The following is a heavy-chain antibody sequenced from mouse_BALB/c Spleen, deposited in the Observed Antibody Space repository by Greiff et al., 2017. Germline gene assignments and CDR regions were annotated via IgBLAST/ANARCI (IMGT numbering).Heavy chain of an antibody. CDR3: ARSPMTSYAMDY. J-gene: IGHJ4*01. V-gene: IGHV5-17*02. Sequence: EVMLVESGGGLVQPGGSRKLSCAASGFTFSSFGMHWVRQAPEKGLEWVAYISSGSSTIYYADTVKGRFTISRDNPKNTLFLQMTSLRSEDTAMYYCARSPMTSYAMDYWGQGTSVTVSS. CDR2: ISSGSSTI. D-gene: IGHD2-3*01. CDR1: GFTFSSFG.